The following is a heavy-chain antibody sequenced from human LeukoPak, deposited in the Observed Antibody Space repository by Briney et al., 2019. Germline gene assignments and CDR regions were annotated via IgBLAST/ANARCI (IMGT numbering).Heavy chain of an antibody. CDR2: IWNDGSNK. CDR3: ARIHSLYYYDSSGYGAFDI. Sequence: GGALRLSCAASGFTFSIYGMHWVRQAPGKGLEWGAVIWNDGSNKYYADSVKGRFTISRDNSKNTLYLQMNSLRAEDTAVYYCARIHSLYYYDSSGYGAFDIWGPGTVVTVSS. D-gene: IGHD3-22*01. V-gene: IGHV3-33*01. CDR1: GFTFSIYG. J-gene: IGHJ3*02.